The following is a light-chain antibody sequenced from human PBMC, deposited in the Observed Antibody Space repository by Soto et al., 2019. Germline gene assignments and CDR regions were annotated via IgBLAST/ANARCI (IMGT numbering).Light chain of an antibody. CDR1: QSISSK. Sequence: EIKMAQSPDTLSVSPGERATLSCRASQSISSKLAWYQQRPGQAPRLLLYGASTRATGVPVRFRGGGSGTEFTLTISGLQSEDFAVYCCQQYDRWPPTFGGGTKVEIK. J-gene: IGKJ4*01. CDR3: QQYDRWPPT. CDR2: GAS. V-gene: IGKV3-15*01.